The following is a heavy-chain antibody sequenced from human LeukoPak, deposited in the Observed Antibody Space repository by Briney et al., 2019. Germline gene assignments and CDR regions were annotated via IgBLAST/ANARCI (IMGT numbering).Heavy chain of an antibody. CDR3: ARDDSSGYYPPGYNWFDP. J-gene: IGHJ5*02. CDR1: GGTFSSYA. V-gene: IGHV1-69*05. Sequence: ASVKVSCKASGGTFSSYAISWVRQAPGQGLEWMGGIIPIFGTANYAQKFQGRVTITTDESTSTAYMELSSLRSEDTAVYYCARDDSSGYYPPGYNWFDPWGQGTLVTVSS. D-gene: IGHD3-22*01. CDR2: IIPIFGTA.